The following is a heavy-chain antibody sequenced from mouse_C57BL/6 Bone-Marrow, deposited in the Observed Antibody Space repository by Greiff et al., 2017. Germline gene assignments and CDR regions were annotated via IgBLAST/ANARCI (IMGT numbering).Heavy chain of an antibody. D-gene: IGHD3-1*01. CDR1: GYTFTSYW. J-gene: IGHJ4*01. CDR3: ARRGGSGAMDY. Sequence: QVQLQQPGAELVRPGTSVQLSCKASGYTFTSYWMHLVKQRPGQGLEWIGVIDPSASYTNYNPQFKGKATLTVDTSSSTAYMQLSSLTAEDFAVYDCARRGGSGAMDYWGQGTSVTVSS. CDR2: IDPSASYT. V-gene: IGHV1-59*01.